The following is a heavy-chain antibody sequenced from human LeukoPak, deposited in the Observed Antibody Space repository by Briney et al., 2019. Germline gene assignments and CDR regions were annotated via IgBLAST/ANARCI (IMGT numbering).Heavy chain of an antibody. CDR2: MNPNSGNT. Sequence: ASVTVSCKASGYTFTTYDINWVRPAAGQGLERMGWMNPNSGNTGYAQKFQGRLTITRNASISTAYMELSSLRSDDTAVYYCARTKPDNSEIYNWGQGTLVTVSS. CDR3: ARTKPDNSEIYN. J-gene: IGHJ4*02. V-gene: IGHV1-8*03. CDR1: GYTFTTYD. D-gene: IGHD3-22*01.